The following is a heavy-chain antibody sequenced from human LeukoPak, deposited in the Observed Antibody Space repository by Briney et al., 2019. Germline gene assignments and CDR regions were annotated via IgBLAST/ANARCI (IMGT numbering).Heavy chain of an antibody. D-gene: IGHD3-10*01. J-gene: IGHJ6*02. V-gene: IGHV3-7*01. CDR2: IRQDGSDK. CDR3: ARDGWVITMVRGVSMDV. CDR1: GFPSTTAW. Sequence: GGSLRLSCAVSGFPSTTAWMTWVRQAPGKGLEWVADIRQDGSDKYYVDSVKGRFTISRDNSKNTLYLQMNSLRAEDTAVYYCARDGWVITMVRGVSMDVWGQGTTVTVSS.